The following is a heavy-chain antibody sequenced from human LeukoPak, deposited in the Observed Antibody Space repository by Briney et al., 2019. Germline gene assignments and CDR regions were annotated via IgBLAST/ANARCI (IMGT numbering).Heavy chain of an antibody. Sequence: GGSLRLYCAASGFTFSSYWMHWGRQAPGKGLVWVSRIKSDGSSTSYADSVKGRFTISRDNAKNTLYLQMNSLRAEDTAVYYCVLGGFDYWGQGTLVTVSS. D-gene: IGHD3-16*01. CDR2: IKSDGSST. J-gene: IGHJ4*02. CDR3: VLGGFDY. V-gene: IGHV3-74*01. CDR1: GFTFSSYW.